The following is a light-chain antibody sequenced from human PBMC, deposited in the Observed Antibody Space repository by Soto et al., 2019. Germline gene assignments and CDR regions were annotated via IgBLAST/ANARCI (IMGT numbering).Light chain of an antibody. CDR3: KSYAGSNTWV. CDR2: EVS. Sequence: QSALTQPPSASVSPGQSVTISCTGTSSDVGGYNYVSWYQQHPGKAPKLMIYEVSNRPSGVPDRFSGSKSDNTASLTVSGLRAEDEADYYCKSYAGSNTWVFGGGTKLTVL. J-gene: IGLJ3*02. V-gene: IGLV2-8*01. CDR1: SSDVGGYNY.